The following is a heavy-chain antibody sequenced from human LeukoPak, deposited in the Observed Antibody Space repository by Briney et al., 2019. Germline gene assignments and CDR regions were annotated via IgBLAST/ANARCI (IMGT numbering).Heavy chain of an antibody. V-gene: IGHV3-21*01. CDR1: GFTFSSYS. CDR2: ITRSSNYI. D-gene: IGHD3-10*02. CDR3: AELGITMIGGV. J-gene: IGHJ6*04. Sequence: GGSLRLSCAASGFTFSSYSMNWVRQAPGKGLEWVSFITRSSNYIYYADSVKGRFTISRDNAKNSLYLQMNSLRAEDTAVYYCAELGITMIGGVWGKGTTVTISS.